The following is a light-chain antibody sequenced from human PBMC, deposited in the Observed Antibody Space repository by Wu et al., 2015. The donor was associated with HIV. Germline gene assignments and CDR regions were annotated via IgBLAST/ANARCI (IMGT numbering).Light chain of an antibody. CDR1: QSVGSN. CDR2: AAS. J-gene: IGKJ1*01. V-gene: IGKV3-15*01. Sequence: EIIMTQSPATLSVSPGERATLSCRASQSVGSNLAWYQRKPGRAPRLLIYAASTRVTGIPARFSGSGSGTEFTLTISSLQSEDFAVYYCQQYDSWWTFGQGTKVDIK. CDR3: QQYDSWWT.